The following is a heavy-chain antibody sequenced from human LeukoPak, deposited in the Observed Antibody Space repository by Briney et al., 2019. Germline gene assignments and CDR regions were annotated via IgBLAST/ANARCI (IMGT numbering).Heavy chain of an antibody. D-gene: IGHD1-26*01. CDR2: HNGNS. CDR3: ARGVKVQCELTPFDY. Sequence: SETLSLTCTVSGASVSSNSYHWSWIRQAPGKGLEWIGHNGNSDYRPSLKSRVTISIDTSNNHFSLNLVSVTAADTAVYYCARGVKVQCELTPFDYWGQGTLVTVSS. J-gene: IGHJ4*02. V-gene: IGHV4-61*03. CDR1: GASVSSNSYH.